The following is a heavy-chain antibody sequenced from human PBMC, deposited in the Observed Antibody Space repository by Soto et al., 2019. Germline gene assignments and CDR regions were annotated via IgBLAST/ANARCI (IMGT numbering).Heavy chain of an antibody. J-gene: IGHJ3*02. D-gene: IGHD3-3*01. CDR1: GYTFTSYA. CDR3: ARAATIFGVVITGGAFDI. CDR2: INAGNGNT. Sequence: ASVKVSCKASGYTFTSYAMHWVRQAPGQRLEWMGWINAGNGNTKYSQKFQGRVTITRDTSASTAYMELSSLRSEDTAVYYFARAATIFGVVITGGAFDIWGQGTMVTVSS. V-gene: IGHV1-3*01.